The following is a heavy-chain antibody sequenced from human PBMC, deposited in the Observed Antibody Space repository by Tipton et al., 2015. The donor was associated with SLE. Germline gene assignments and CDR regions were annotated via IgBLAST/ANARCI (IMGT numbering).Heavy chain of an antibody. J-gene: IGHJ3*02. CDR3: ARGEGDRQETGAFDI. Sequence: TLSLTCTVSGGSINSGGYYWSWIRQHPGKGLEWIGYIYYSGSTYYNPSLKSRVTISVDTSKKQFSLKLSSVTAADTAVYYCARGEGDRQETGAFDIWGQGTMVTVSS. V-gene: IGHV4-31*03. D-gene: IGHD3-9*01. CDR1: GGSINSGGYY. CDR2: IYYSGST.